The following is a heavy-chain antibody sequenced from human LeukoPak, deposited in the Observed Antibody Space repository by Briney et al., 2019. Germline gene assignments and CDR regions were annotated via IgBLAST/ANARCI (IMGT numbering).Heavy chain of an antibody. J-gene: IGHJ4*02. V-gene: IGHV3-23*01. CDR1: GFTFSSYA. CDR2: ISGSGGST. Sequence: GGSLRLSCAASGFTFSSYAMSWVRQAPGKGQEWVSAISGSGGSTYYADSVKGRFTISRDNSKNTLYLQMNSLRAEDTAVYYCASLVRGYFDYWGQGTLVTVSS. D-gene: IGHD2-2*01. CDR3: ASLVRGYFDY.